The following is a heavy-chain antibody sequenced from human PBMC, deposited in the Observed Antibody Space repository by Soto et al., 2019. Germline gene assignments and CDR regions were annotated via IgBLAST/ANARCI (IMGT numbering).Heavy chain of an antibody. Sequence: ASVKVSCKASGYTFNSYALHWVRQAPRQRLEWMGWINAGNGNTKYSKKFQGRVTITRDTSASTAYMELSSLRSEDTAVYYCASTGSYSVIVFDYWGQGSLVTVAS. CDR3: ASTGSYSVIVFDY. D-gene: IGHD1-26*01. V-gene: IGHV1-3*01. CDR2: INAGNGNT. CDR1: GYTFNSYA. J-gene: IGHJ4*02.